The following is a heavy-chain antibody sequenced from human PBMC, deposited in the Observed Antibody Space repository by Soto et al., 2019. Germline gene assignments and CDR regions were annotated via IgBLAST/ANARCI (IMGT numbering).Heavy chain of an antibody. CDR1: GYSVTSSDYY. CDR3: APLSVSLSGPYGIHV. D-gene: IGHD2-15*01. CDR2: MFYSGLT. V-gene: IGHV4-39*01. Sequence: SETLSLTCSVSGYSVTSSDYYWAWIRQPPGKGLEWIGGMFYSGLTYYNPSLKSRVTLSVDTSKNQFSVRLNSVTAADTAVYYCAPLSVSLSGPYGIHVWGQGTTVTVSS. J-gene: IGHJ6*02.